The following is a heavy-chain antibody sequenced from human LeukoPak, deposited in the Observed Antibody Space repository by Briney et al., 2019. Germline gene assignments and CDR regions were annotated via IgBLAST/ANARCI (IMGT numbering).Heavy chain of an antibody. CDR3: ARVTGGEGGY. CDR2: ISSSSSTI. CDR1: GFTFSSYS. D-gene: IGHD3-9*01. Sequence: GGALRLSCAASGFTFSSYSMNWVRQAPGKGLEWVSYISSSSSTIYYADSVKGRFTISRDNATNSLYLQINSLRDEDTAVYYCARVTGGEGGYWGQGTLVTVSS. J-gene: IGHJ4*02. V-gene: IGHV3-48*02.